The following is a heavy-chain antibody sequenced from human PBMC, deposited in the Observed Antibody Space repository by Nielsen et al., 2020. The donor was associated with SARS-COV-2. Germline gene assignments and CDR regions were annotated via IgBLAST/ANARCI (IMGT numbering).Heavy chain of an antibody. CDR2: IRSKANDYAT. V-gene: IGHV3-73*01. Sequence: GGSLRLSCAASGFTFSDSSMNWVRQASGKGLEWLGRIRSKANDYATEYPASVKGRFIISRDDSKNTAYLQMNNLRTEDTAVYYCTRVNPTSGSWFDALDIWGQGTMVTVSS. J-gene: IGHJ3*02. D-gene: IGHD6-13*01. CDR1: GFTFSDSS. CDR3: TRVNPTSGSWFDALDI.